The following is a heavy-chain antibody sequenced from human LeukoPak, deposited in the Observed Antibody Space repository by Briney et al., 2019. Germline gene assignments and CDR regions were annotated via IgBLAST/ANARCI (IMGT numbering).Heavy chain of an antibody. D-gene: IGHD6-13*01. J-gene: IGHJ4*02. V-gene: IGHV4-59*01. Sequence: SETLSLTCTVSGGSISSYYWSWIRRPPGKGLEWIGYIYYSGSTNYNPSLKSRITISVDTSKNQFSLKLSSVTAADTAVYYCARDRRRYSSSWSFDYWGQGTLVTVSS. CDR2: IYYSGST. CDR3: ARDRRRYSSSWSFDY. CDR1: GGSISSYY.